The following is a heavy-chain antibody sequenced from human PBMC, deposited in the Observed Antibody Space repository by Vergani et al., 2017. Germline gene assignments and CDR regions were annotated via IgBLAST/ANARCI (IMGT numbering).Heavy chain of an antibody. CDR1: GFTVSSNY. J-gene: IGHJ4*02. Sequence: EVQLVESGGGLVQPGGSLRLSCAASGFTVSSNYMSWVRQAPGKGLEWVSVIDSGGSTYYADSVKGRFTISRHNSKNTLYLQMNSLRAEDTAVYYCARNWNAAYFDYWGQGTLVTVSS. V-gene: IGHV3-53*04. CDR3: ARNWNAAYFDY. D-gene: IGHD1-1*01. CDR2: IDSGGST.